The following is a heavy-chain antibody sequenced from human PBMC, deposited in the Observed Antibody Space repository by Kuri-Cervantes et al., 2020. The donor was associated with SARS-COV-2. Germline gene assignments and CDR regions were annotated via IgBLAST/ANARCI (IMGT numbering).Heavy chain of an antibody. J-gene: IGHJ4*02. Sequence: ESLKISCTVSGGSISSSSYYWGWIRQPPGKGLEWIGSIYYSGSTYYNPSLKSRVTISVDTSKNQFSLKLSSVTAADTAVYYCARIRPGRTIFGNFDYWGQGTLVTVSS. CDR2: IYYSGST. CDR3: ARIRPGRTIFGNFDY. CDR1: GGSISSSSYY. V-gene: IGHV4-39*01. D-gene: IGHD3-3*01.